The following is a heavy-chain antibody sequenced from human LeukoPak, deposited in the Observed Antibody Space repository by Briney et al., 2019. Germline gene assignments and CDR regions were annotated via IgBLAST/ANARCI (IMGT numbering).Heavy chain of an antibody. CDR2: IKQDGSEE. J-gene: IGHJ5*02. CDR3: ARGSGWFDP. CDR1: GFTFSVYW. Sequence: GGSLRLSCTASGFTFSVYWMSWVRQAPGKGLEWVANIKQDGSEEYYVDSVKGRFTISRDNAKNSLYLQMNNLRAEDTAVYYCARGSGWFDPWGQGTLVTVSS. V-gene: IGHV3-7*01.